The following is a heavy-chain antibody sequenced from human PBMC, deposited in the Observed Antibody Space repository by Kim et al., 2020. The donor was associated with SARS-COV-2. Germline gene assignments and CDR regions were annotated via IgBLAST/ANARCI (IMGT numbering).Heavy chain of an antibody. CDR2: ISGSGGGT. D-gene: IGHD3-16*01. V-gene: IGHV3-23*01. Sequence: GGSLRLSCAASGFTFSSYSMNWVRQAPGKGLEWVSAISGSGGGTYSAYAVKGRGTISRENANNTLYLQMNSLSVEDTDADDCSNTRLCDYLGGDYCCQG. CDR3: SNTRLCDYLGGDY. CDR1: GFTFSSYS. J-gene: IGHJ4*02.